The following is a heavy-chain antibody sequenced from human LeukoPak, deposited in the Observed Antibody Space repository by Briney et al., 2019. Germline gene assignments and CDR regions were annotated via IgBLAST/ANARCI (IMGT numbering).Heavy chain of an antibody. CDR2: IYPGDSDT. CDR3: ARLTPVTAQGYYYYGMDV. J-gene: IGHJ6*02. Sequence: GESLKISCKGSGYSFTSYWIGWVRQMPGKGLEWMGIIYPGDSDTRYSPSFQGQVIISADKSISTAYLQWSSLKASDTAMYYCARLTPVTAQGYYYYGMDVWGQGTTVTVSS. V-gene: IGHV5-51*01. D-gene: IGHD5-18*01. CDR1: GYSFTSYW.